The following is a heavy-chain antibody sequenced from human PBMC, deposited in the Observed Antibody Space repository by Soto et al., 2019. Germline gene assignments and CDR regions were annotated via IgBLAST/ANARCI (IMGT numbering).Heavy chain of an antibody. Sequence: QVQLVQSGAQMRRPGASVRVSCKPSGYTFATSYIHWVRQAPGQGLEWVARIIPSTGWTIYADKFRGRVTMTSDTSTSTVYMELSRLRSDDTALYYCARDGGNYDFDHWGQGTLVIVSS. J-gene: IGHJ4*02. CDR1: GYTFATSY. CDR2: IIPSTGWT. D-gene: IGHD3-16*01. CDR3: ARDGGNYDFDH. V-gene: IGHV1-46*01.